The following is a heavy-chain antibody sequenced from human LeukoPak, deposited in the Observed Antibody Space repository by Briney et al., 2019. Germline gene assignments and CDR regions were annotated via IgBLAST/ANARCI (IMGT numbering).Heavy chain of an antibody. V-gene: IGHV4-34*01. CDR1: GGSFSGYY. CDR3: AGFKLSRYFDL. D-gene: IGHD6-6*01. J-gene: IGHJ2*01. Sequence: SETLSPTCAVYGGSFSGYYWSWIRQPPGKGLEWIGEINHSGSTNYNPSLKSRVTISVDTSKNQFSLKLSSVTAADTAVYYCAGFKLSRYFDLWGRGTLVTVSS. CDR2: INHSGST.